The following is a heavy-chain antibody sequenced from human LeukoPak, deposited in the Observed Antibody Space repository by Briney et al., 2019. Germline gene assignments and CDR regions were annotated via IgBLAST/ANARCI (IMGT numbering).Heavy chain of an antibody. J-gene: IGHJ6*02. CDR3: ARRGSYYYYGMDV. V-gene: IGHV3-7*01. CDR2: IKQDGSEK. CDR1: GFTFSSYW. Sequence: GGSLRLSCAASGFTFSSYWMSWVRQAPGKGLEWVANIKQDGSEKYYVDSVKGRFTISRDNAKNSLYLQMNSLRAEDTAVYYCARRGSYYYYGMDVWGQGTTVTVSS. D-gene: IGHD2-15*01.